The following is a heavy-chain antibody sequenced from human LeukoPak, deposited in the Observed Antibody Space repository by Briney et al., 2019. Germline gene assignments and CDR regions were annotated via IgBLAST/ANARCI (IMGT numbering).Heavy chain of an antibody. D-gene: IGHD6-13*01. CDR2: IYYSGST. CDR1: GGSISSSSYY. CDR3: ARHHTGYSSSRSAFDI. Sequence: PSETLSLTCTVSGGSISSSSYYWGWIRQPPGKGLEWIGSIYYSGSTYYNPSLKSRVTISVDTSKNQFSLKLSSVTAADTAAYYCARHHTGYSSSRSAFDIWGQGTMVTVSS. V-gene: IGHV4-39*07. J-gene: IGHJ3*02.